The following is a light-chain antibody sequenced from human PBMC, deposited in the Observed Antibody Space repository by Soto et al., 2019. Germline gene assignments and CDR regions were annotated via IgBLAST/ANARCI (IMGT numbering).Light chain of an antibody. J-gene: IGLJ1*01. CDR1: SSDVGGYNF. CDR2: EVT. CDR3: SSYTDSSNYV. V-gene: IGLV2-8*01. Sequence: QSALTQPPSASGSPGQSVTISCTGTSSDVGGYNFVSWYQHFPGKAPKLIIYEVTKRPSGVPDRFSGSRSGNTASLTISGLQAEDEADYYCSSYTDSSNYVFGTGTKLTVL.